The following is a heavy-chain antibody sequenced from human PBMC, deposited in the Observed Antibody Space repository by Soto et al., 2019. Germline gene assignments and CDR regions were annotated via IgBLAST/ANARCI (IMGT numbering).Heavy chain of an antibody. Sequence: EVQLVESGGGLVQPGRSLRLSCAASGFTFDDYAMHWVRQAPGKGLEWVSGISWNSGSIGYADSVKGRFTISRDNAKNSLYLQMNSLRAEDTALYYCAKDISMVRGESWFDPWGQGTLVTVSS. CDR3: AKDISMVRGESWFDP. CDR1: GFTFDDYA. V-gene: IGHV3-9*01. J-gene: IGHJ5*02. CDR2: ISWNSGSI. D-gene: IGHD3-10*01.